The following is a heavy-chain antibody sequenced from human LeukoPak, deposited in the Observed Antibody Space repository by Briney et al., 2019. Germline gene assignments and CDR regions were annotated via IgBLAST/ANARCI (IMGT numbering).Heavy chain of an antibody. Sequence: SETLSLTCTVSGGSISSSSYYWGWIRQPPGKGLERIGSIYYSGSTYYNPSLKSRVTISVDTSKNQFSLKLSSVTAADTAVYYCAGLTIFGVVIRPYDYWGQGTLVTVSS. CDR3: AGLTIFGVVIRPYDY. CDR1: GGSISSSSYY. CDR2: IYYSGST. J-gene: IGHJ4*02. V-gene: IGHV4-39*01. D-gene: IGHD3-3*01.